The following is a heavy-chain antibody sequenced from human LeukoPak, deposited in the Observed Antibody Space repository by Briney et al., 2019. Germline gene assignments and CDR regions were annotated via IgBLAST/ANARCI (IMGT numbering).Heavy chain of an antibody. Sequence: PSETLSLTCTVSGGSISSGSYYWSWIRQPAGKGLEWIGRIYNIGSTNYNPSLKSRVTISVDTYKTQFSLKLSSVTAADTAVYYCTRGDYGDYAGEEYFDYWGQGNLVTVSS. V-gene: IGHV4-61*02. CDR1: GGSISSGSYY. D-gene: IGHD4-17*01. CDR2: IYNIGST. J-gene: IGHJ4*02. CDR3: TRGDYGDYAGEEYFDY.